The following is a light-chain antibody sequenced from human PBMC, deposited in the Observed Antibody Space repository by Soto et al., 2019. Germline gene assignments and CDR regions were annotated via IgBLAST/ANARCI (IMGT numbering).Light chain of an antibody. CDR1: QSISSW. CDR2: DAS. Sequence: DIQMTQSPSTLSASVGDRVTITCRASQSISSWLAWYQQKPGKAPRLLIYDASSLESGVPSRFSGSGSGTEFTLTISSLQPDDFATYYCQQYNPYTWTFGHGTKVDI. V-gene: IGKV1-5*01. J-gene: IGKJ1*01. CDR3: QQYNPYTWT.